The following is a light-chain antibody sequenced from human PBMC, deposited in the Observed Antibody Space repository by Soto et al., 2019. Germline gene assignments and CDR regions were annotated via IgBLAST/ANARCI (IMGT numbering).Light chain of an antibody. J-gene: IGKJ5*01. V-gene: IGKV1-12*01. CDR1: QDIGSW. CDR2: AAS. CDR3: QQSYTTPIT. Sequence: DIQLTQSPSPVSASVGDRVTITCRASQDIGSWLAWYQQKPGKAPKLLVYAASSLQSGVPSRFTGSGSGTDFTLTISSLQPEDFATYFCQQSYTTPITLGQGTRLEIK.